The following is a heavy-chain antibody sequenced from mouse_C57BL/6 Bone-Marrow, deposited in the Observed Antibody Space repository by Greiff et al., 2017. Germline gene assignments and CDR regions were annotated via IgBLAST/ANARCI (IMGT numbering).Heavy chain of an antibody. V-gene: IGHV14-2*01. CDR3: ALGVATNFDV. CDR1: GFNIKDYY. CDR2: IDPEDGET. Sequence: VQLKQSGAELVKPGASVKLSCTASGFNIKDYYMHWVKQRTEQGLEWIGRIDPEDGETKSAPKFQGKATITADTSSNTAYLQLSSLTSEDTAVYYCALGVATNFDVGGTGTTVTVSS. D-gene: IGHD1-1*02. J-gene: IGHJ1*03.